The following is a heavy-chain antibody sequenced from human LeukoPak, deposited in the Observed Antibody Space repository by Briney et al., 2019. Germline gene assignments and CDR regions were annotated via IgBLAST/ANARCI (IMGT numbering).Heavy chain of an antibody. V-gene: IGHV1-18*01. CDR1: GYTFTSYD. Sequence: GASVKVSCKASGYTFTSYDINWVRQAPGQGLEWMGWISAYNGNTNYAQKFQGRVTMTTDTSTSTVYMELSSLRSEDTAIYYCARIRDGYNDAYDIWGQGTVVTVPS. CDR3: ARIRDGYNDAYDI. J-gene: IGHJ3*02. D-gene: IGHD5-24*01. CDR2: ISAYNGNT.